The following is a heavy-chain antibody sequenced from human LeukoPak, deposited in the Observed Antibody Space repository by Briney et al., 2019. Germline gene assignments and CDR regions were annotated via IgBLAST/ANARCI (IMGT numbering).Heavy chain of an antibody. J-gene: IGHJ6*02. CDR3: ARDRGDGMDV. Sequence: SETLSLTCTVSGVSISIGAYYWGWIRQHPGKGLEWIGNIYKSGSTFYNPSLKSRITISVDTSKNQFSLKLTSVTAADTAVYYCARDRGDGMDVWGQGSTVTVSS. D-gene: IGHD5-24*01. CDR2: IYKSGST. V-gene: IGHV4-31*03. CDR1: GVSISIGAYY.